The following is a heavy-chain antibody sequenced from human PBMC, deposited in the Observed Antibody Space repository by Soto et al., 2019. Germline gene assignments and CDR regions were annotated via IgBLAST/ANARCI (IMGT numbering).Heavy chain of an antibody. V-gene: IGHV1-46*01. CDR1: GYTFTSYY. Sequence: EASVKVSCKASGYTFTSYYMHWVRQAPGQGLEWMGIINSSGGSTSYALNFQGRVTMTRDTSTSTLYMELSSLRSDDTAVYYCARHGMDYYDSSGYYYSPYYFDYWGQGTLVTVSS. D-gene: IGHD3-22*01. J-gene: IGHJ4*02. CDR2: INSSGGST. CDR3: ARHGMDYYDSSGYYYSPYYFDY.